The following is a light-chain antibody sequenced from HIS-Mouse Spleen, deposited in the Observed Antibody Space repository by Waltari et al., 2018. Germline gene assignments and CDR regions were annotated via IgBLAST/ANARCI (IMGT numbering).Light chain of an antibody. CDR3: SSYTSSSTYV. CDR2: DVS. Sequence: QSALTQPASVSGSPGQSITISCTGTSRDLGVYNYVSWYQQHPGKAPKLMIYDVSNRPSGVSNRFSGSKSGNTASLTISGLQAEDEADYYCSSYTSSSTYVFGTGTKVTVL. CDR1: SRDLGVYNY. J-gene: IGLJ1*01. V-gene: IGLV2-14*03.